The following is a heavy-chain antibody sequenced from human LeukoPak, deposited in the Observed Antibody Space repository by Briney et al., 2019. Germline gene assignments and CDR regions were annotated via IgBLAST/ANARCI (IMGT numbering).Heavy chain of an antibody. CDR1: VGSISSYY. D-gene: IGHD3-22*01. CDR3: ASLPHIWGYYDSSGAIDY. V-gene: IGHV4-59*08. J-gene: IGHJ4*02. Sequence: KPSETLSLTCTVSVGSISSYYWSWIRQPPGKGLEWIGYIYYSRSTHYNPPLKSRVTISVDTSNNQFSLKLTSLSAADTAVYYCASLPHIWGYYDSSGAIDYWGQGTLVTVSS. CDR2: IYYSRST.